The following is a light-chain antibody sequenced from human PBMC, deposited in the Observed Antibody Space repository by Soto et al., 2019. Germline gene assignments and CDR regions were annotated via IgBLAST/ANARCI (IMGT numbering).Light chain of an antibody. Sequence: DIQMTQSPSTLSASVGDRVTITCRASQSINSWLAWYQQRPGKAPKLLIYKASNLESGVPTRFSGSGSGTELTFTISSLHLDDFATYYCQQYYTYPWTFGPGTKVDIK. V-gene: IGKV1-5*03. CDR1: QSINSW. CDR3: QQYYTYPWT. J-gene: IGKJ1*01. CDR2: KAS.